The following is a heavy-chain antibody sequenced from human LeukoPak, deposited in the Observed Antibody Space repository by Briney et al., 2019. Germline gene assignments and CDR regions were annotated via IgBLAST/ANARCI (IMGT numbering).Heavy chain of an antibody. D-gene: IGHD3-22*01. CDR3: AKTETYYYDSSGLGYYFDY. Sequence: PGGSLRLSCAASGFTFDDYAMHWVRQAPGKGLEWVSGISWNSGSIGYADSVKGRFTISRDNAKNSLYLQMNSLRAEDTALYYCAKTETYYYDSSGLGYYFDYWGQGTLVTVSS. V-gene: IGHV3-9*01. J-gene: IGHJ4*02. CDR2: ISWNSGSI. CDR1: GFTFDDYA.